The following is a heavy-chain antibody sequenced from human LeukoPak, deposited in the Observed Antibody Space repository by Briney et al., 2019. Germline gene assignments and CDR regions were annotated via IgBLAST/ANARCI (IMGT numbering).Heavy chain of an antibody. Sequence: ASVKVSCKASGYTFTSYGISWVRQAPGQGLEWMGWISAYNGNTNYAQKLQGRVTMTTNTSTSTAYMELRSLRSDDTDVYYFARDVGPLVVVPAAISDEVFGIWGQGTMVTVSS. CDR2: ISAYNGNT. V-gene: IGHV1-18*01. D-gene: IGHD2-2*01. CDR3: ARDVGPLVVVPAAISDEVFGI. CDR1: GYTFTSYG. J-gene: IGHJ3*02.